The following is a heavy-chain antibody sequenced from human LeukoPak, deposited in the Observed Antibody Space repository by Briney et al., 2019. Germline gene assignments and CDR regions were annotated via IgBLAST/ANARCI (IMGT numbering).Heavy chain of an antibody. D-gene: IGHD3-3*01. CDR3: ARQEWSYYYYGMDV. Sequence: SETLSLTCAVSGGSISSSSYYWGWIRQPPGKGLEWIGSIYYSGSTYYNASLKSRVTISVDTSKNQFSLKLSSVTAADTAVYYCARQEWSYYYYGMDVWGQGTTVTVSS. J-gene: IGHJ6*02. CDR2: IYYSGST. CDR1: GGSISSSSYY. V-gene: IGHV4-39*01.